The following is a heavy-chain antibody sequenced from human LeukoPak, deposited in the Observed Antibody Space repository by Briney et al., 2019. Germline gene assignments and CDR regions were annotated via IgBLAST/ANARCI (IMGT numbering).Heavy chain of an antibody. CDR1: GESFSGYY. D-gene: IGHD5-12*01. V-gene: IGHV4-34*01. CDR2: INHSGST. J-gene: IGHJ4*02. Sequence: SETLSLTCAVYGESFSGYYWSWIRQPPGKGLEWIGEINHSGSTNYNPSLKSRVTISVDTSKNQFSLKLSSVTAADTAVYYCARGHYSGYDFDYWGQGTLVTVYS. CDR3: ARGHYSGYDFDY.